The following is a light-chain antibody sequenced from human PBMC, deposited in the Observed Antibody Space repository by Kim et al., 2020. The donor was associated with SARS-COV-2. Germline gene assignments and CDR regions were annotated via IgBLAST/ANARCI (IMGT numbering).Light chain of an antibody. CDR2: KDS. V-gene: IGLV3-25*03. CDR3: QSADSSGTNVV. CDR1: ALPKQY. Sequence: SYELTQPPSASVSPGQTARITCSGDALPKQYAYWYQQKPGQAPVLVIYKDSERPSGIPERFSGSSSGSTVTLTISGVQAEDEADYYCQSADSSGTNVVFG. J-gene: IGLJ2*01.